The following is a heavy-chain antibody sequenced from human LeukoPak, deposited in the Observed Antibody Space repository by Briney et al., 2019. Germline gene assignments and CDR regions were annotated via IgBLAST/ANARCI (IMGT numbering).Heavy chain of an antibody. Sequence: PGGSLRLSCAASGFTFSFYPMSWVRQAPGKGLEWVSGISGSGGNTYYADSVKGRFTISRDNSKNTLYLQMNSLRVEDTAVYYCARLGGSPPLSAFDIWGQGTMVTVSS. J-gene: IGHJ3*02. CDR2: ISGSGGNT. CDR1: GFTFSFYP. D-gene: IGHD1-26*01. V-gene: IGHV3-23*01. CDR3: ARLGGSPPLSAFDI.